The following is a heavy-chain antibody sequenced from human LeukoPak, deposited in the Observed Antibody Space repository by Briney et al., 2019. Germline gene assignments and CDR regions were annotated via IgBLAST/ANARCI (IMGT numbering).Heavy chain of an antibody. Sequence: SVKVSCKASGGTFSSYAISWVRQAPGQGLEWMGRIIPILGIANYAQKFQGRVTITADKSTSTAYMELSSLRSEDTAVYYCARDLGIGGAAANPDDYWGQGTLVTVSS. V-gene: IGHV1-69*04. J-gene: IGHJ4*02. CDR2: IIPILGIA. D-gene: IGHD2-15*01. CDR3: ARDLGIGGAAANPDDY. CDR1: GGTFSSYA.